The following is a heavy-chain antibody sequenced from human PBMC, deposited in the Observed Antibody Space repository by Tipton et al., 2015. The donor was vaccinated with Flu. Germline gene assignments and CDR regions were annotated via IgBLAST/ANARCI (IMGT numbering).Heavy chain of an antibody. CDR1: KNTFISYW. V-gene: IGHV5-51*01. CDR2: IYPGDLDT. Sequence: QLVQSGAEVKKPEESLKISCEDSKNTFISYWIGWVRQMPGKGLEWMGIIYPGDLDTRYSPSFEGQVTISADKSVTTAYLQWSSLKASDTAIYYCARQDCNSGTCYIDYWGQGTLVTVSS. D-gene: IGHD2/OR15-2a*01. CDR3: ARQDCNSGTCYIDY. J-gene: IGHJ4*03.